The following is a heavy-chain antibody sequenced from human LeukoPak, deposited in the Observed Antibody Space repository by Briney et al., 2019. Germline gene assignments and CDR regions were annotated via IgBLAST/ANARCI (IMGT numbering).Heavy chain of an antibody. D-gene: IGHD6-19*01. CDR2: IKSKTDGGTT. Sequence: GGSLRLSCAASGFTFSSAWMSWVRQAPGKGLEWVGLIKSKTDGGTTDYAAPVKGRFTISRDDSKNTLYLQMNSLKTEDTAVYYCTTHDGYSSGWAPGWGQGTLVTVSS. CDR1: GFTFSSAW. V-gene: IGHV3-15*01. J-gene: IGHJ4*02. CDR3: TTHDGYSSGWAPG.